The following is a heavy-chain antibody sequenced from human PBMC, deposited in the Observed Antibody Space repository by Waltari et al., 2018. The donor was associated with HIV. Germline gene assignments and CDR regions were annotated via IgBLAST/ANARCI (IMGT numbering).Heavy chain of an antibody. CDR3: AGENHYFGSGALNY. CDR1: GFTFNRYD. J-gene: IGHJ4*02. D-gene: IGHD3-10*01. V-gene: IGHV3-30-3*01. CDR2: TSSDDTTK. Sequence: QVQLVESGGGVVQPGTSLRLSCTVSGFTFNRYDIHWVRQAPGKGLEWWAVTSSDDTTKFYADSVKGRFTIAGDNSKNILYLEMNDLRPDDTAVYYSAGENHYFGSGALNYWGQGTLVTVSS.